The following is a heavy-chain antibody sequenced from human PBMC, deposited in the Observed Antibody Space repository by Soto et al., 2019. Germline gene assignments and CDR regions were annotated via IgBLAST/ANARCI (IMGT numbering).Heavy chain of an antibody. Sequence: PSETLSLTCAVYGGSFSGYYWSWIRQPPGKGLEWIGEINHSGSTNYNPSLKSRVTISVDTSKNQFSLKLSSVTAADTAVYYCARSSNWKGWFDPWGQGTLVTVSS. CDR2: INHSGST. V-gene: IGHV4-34*01. J-gene: IGHJ5*02. CDR1: GGSFSGYY. CDR3: ARSSNWKGWFDP. D-gene: IGHD1-20*01.